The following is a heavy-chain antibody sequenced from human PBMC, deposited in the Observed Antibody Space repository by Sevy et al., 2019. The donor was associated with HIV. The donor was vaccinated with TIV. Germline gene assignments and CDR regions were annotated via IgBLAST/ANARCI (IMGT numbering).Heavy chain of an antibody. CDR1: GFTVSSNY. CDR2: IYSGGST. CDR3: ARAPKAGRIDAFDI. D-gene: IGHD2-15*01. V-gene: IGHV3-53*01. J-gene: IGHJ3*02. Sequence: GGSLRLSCAASGFTVSSNYMSWVRQAPGKGLEWVSVIYSGGSTNYADSVKGRFTISRDNSKNTLYLQMNSLRAEDTAVYYCARAPKAGRIDAFDIWGQGTMVTVSS.